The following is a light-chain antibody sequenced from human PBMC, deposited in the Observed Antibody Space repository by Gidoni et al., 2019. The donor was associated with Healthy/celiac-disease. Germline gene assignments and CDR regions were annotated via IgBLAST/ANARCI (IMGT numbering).Light chain of an antibody. Sequence: DIVMTQSPDSLAVSLGERATINCKASQSVLYSPNNKNYLAWYQQKPGQPPKLLIYWASTRESGVPDRFSGSGSGTDFTLTISSLQAEDVAVYYCQQYYSTPPTFXXXTKLEIK. CDR1: QSVLYSPNNKNY. V-gene: IGKV4-1*01. CDR2: WAS. J-gene: IGKJ2*01. CDR3: QQYYSTPPT.